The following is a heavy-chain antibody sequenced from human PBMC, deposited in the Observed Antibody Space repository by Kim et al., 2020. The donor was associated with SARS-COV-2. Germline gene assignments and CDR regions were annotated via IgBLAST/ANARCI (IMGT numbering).Heavy chain of an antibody. J-gene: IGHJ5*02. Sequence: STNSHPSLQSRVIMSIDTSKNQFSLKLSSVTAADTAVYYCAREMLHNWFDPWGQGTLVTVSS. V-gene: IGHV4-4*07. D-gene: IGHD2-15*01. CDR2: ST. CDR3: AREMLHNWFDP.